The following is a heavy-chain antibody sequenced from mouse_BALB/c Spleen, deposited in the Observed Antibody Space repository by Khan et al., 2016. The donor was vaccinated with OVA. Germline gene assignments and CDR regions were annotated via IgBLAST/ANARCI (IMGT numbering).Heavy chain of an antibody. V-gene: IGHV5-6*01. Sequence: EVELVESGGDLVKTGGSLKLSCAASGFTFSTYGMSWVRQTPDKRLEWVATINSGGHYTYYIDSVKGRFTISRDNAKNSLYLQMTSLRSEDTAMYYCARLAYYYNSEGFAYWGQGTLVTVSA. J-gene: IGHJ3*01. CDR1: GFTFSTYG. CDR2: INSGGHYT. D-gene: IGHD1-1*02. CDR3: ARLAYYYNSEGFAY.